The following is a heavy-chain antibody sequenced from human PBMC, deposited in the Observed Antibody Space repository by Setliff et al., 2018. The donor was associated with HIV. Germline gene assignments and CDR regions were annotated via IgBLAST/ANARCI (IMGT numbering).Heavy chain of an antibody. CDR3: ARDWKHVFDI. V-gene: IGHV1-2*02. D-gene: IGHD1-1*01. CDR2: INAYTGDT. Sequence: GGPVKVSCKTSGYTFIDNYIHWVRQAPGQGLEWMAWINAYTGDTNYAQKFQGSVTVTRDTSISTAYMELSRLRSDDTAVYYCARDWKHVFDIWGQGTMVTVSS. CDR1: GYTFIDNY. J-gene: IGHJ3*02.